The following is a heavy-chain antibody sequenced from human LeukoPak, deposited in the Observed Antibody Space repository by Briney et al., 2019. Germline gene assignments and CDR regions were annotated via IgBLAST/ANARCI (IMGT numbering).Heavy chain of an antibody. CDR2: IIPIFGTA. CDR1: GGTFSSYA. V-gene: IGHV1-69*13. CDR3: ARRVGDGYNGDYFDY. D-gene: IGHD5-24*01. Sequence: SVKVSCKASGGTFSSYAISWVRQAPGQGLEWMGGIIPIFGTANYAQKFQGRVTITADESTSTAYMELSSLRSEDTAAYYCARRVGDGYNGDYFDYWGQGTLVTVSS. J-gene: IGHJ4*02.